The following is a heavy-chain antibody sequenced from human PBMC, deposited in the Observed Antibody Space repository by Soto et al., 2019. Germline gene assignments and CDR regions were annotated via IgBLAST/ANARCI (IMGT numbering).Heavy chain of an antibody. J-gene: IGHJ6*02. CDR2: FDPEDDET. CDR1: GYTLTKLS. D-gene: IGHD3-3*01. V-gene: IGHV1-24*01. Sequence: ASVKVSCKVSGYTLTKLSMHWVRQAPGQGLEWMGGFDPEDDETIYAQNFQDRVTMTEDTSTDTAYMELSSLRSEDTAVYYCATVRFLEWSQRGFYHYGMDVWGQGTTVTVSS. CDR3: ATVRFLEWSQRGFYHYGMDV.